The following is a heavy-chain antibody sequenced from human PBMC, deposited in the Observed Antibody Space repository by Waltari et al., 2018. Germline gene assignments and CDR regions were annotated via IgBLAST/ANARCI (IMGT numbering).Heavy chain of an antibody. CDR1: GFTFSSYA. J-gene: IGHJ4*02. D-gene: IGHD5-12*01. Sequence: EVQVLESGGGLVQPGGSLRLSCAASGFTFSSYAMTWVRPPPGKGLEWVSGITGSGGSTYYADSVKGRFTISRDNSKNTLYLQMNSLRAEDTAVYYCAKVGDSGYAYAYYDHWGQGTLVTVSS. V-gene: IGHV3-23*01. CDR3: AKVGDSGYAYAYYDH. CDR2: ITGSGGST.